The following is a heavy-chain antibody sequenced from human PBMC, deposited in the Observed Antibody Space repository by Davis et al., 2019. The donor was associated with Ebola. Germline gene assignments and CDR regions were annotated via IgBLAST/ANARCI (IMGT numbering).Heavy chain of an antibody. Sequence: GESLKISCAASGFTVSSNYMSWVRQAPGKGLEWVSVIYSGGSTYYADSVKGRFTISRDNSKNTLYLQMNSLRAEDTAVYYCARARTKYSSSWFMGAFDIWGQGTMVTVSS. CDR2: IYSGGST. V-gene: IGHV3-53*01. CDR3: ARARTKYSSSWFMGAFDI. D-gene: IGHD6-13*01. J-gene: IGHJ3*02. CDR1: GFTVSSNY.